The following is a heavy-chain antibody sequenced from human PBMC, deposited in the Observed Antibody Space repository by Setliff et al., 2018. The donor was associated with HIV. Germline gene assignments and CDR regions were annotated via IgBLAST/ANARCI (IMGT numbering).Heavy chain of an antibody. D-gene: IGHD3-9*01. CDR3: ARQTWEYYDTLTGYYRSPKNFDS. Sequence: SETLSLTCTVPGGSINRSNYYWGWIRQPPGKGLEWIGTISYTGSTYYDPSLKSRVTISLDTSKNQFFLKPSSVTAPDTAIYYCARQTWEYYDTLTGYYRSPKNFDSWGQGTQVTVSS. CDR2: ISYTGST. J-gene: IGHJ4*02. CDR1: GGSINRSNYY. V-gene: IGHV4-39*01.